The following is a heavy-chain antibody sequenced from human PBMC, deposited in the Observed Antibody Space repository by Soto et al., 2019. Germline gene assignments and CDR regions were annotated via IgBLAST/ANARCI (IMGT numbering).Heavy chain of an antibody. J-gene: IGHJ5*02. V-gene: IGHV1-46*01. CDR2: INPIGGSA. D-gene: IGHD3-10*01. Sequence: QVQLVQSGAEVRKPGASVKVSCKASGYTFTDYFMNWLRQAPGQGLEWMGIINPIGGSATYAQKFQDSVTMTRDTSTSTVYMELRSLRSEDTAIYYCARSQEFYGSDSRYANWFDPWGQGTLVTVSS. CDR3: ARSQEFYGSDSRYANWFDP. CDR1: GYTFTDYF.